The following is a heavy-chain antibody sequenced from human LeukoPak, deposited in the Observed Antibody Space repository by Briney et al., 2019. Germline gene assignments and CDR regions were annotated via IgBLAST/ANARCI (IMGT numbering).Heavy chain of an antibody. J-gene: IGHJ4*02. CDR1: GFTFSDYY. Sequence: GGSLRLSCAASGFTFSDYYMSWIRQAPGKGPEWVSYISSSGSFIYYADSVKGRFTISRDNAKNSLYLHMNSLRAEDTALYYCAREPYYDSSGYSPDYWGQGTLVTVSS. CDR3: AREPYYDSSGYSPDY. D-gene: IGHD3-22*01. V-gene: IGHV3-11*04. CDR2: ISSSGSFI.